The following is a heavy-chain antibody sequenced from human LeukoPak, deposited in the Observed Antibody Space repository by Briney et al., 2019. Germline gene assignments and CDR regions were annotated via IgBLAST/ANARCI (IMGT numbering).Heavy chain of an antibody. J-gene: IGHJ3*02. V-gene: IGHV4-38-2*01. CDR1: GYSISSGYY. CDR3: ARRPGDRTFDI. Sequence: SETLSLTCAVSGYSISSGYYWGWIRQPPGKGLEWIGSIYHSGIIYYNPSLKSRVTISVDTSKNQFSLKLSSVTAADTAVYYCARRPGDRTFDIWVQGTMVTVSS. CDR2: IYHSGII. D-gene: IGHD2-2*01.